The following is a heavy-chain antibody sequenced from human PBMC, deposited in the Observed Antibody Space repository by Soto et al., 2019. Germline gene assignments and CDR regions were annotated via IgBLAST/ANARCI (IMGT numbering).Heavy chain of an antibody. J-gene: IGHJ3*02. CDR3: ARILMAVVGTRPAFDI. CDR1: GGSLSSSNW. D-gene: IGHD6-19*01. V-gene: IGHV4-4*02. CDR2: IYHSGST. Sequence: SETLSLTCALSGGSLSSSNWWSWVRQPPGKGLEWIGEIYHSGSTNYNPSLKSRVTISVDNSKNQLSLKLRFVTAAETAVYYCARILMAVVGTRPAFDICSQGTMVTVSS.